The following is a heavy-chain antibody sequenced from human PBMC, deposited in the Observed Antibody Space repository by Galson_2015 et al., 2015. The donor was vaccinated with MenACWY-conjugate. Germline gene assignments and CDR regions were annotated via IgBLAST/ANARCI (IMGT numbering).Heavy chain of an antibody. CDR1: GGSISSYY. Sequence: ETLSLTCTVSGGSISSYYLSWIRQPPGKGLEWIGYIYYSGTTKYNPSLKSRVTISADTSKTRFSLRLNSVTAADTAVYYCARRHCSSGSCFFDYWGQGSLVTVSS. V-gene: IGHV4-59*08. CDR2: IYYSGTT. D-gene: IGHD2-15*01. J-gene: IGHJ4*02. CDR3: ARRHCSSGSCFFDY.